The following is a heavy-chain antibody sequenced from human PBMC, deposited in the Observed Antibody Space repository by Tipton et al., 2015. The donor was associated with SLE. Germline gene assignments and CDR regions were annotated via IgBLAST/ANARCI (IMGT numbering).Heavy chain of an antibody. CDR2: IYYTANT. Sequence: TLSLTCTVSGGSISGSVYYWGWIRQPPGKGLEWIGTIYYTANTYYNPSLKSRVTISVDTSKNQFSLNLNSVTAADAAVYYCARQPFATRSGFDVWGQGTMVTVSS. CDR3: ARQPFATRSGFDV. D-gene: IGHD6-25*01. V-gene: IGHV4-39*01. J-gene: IGHJ3*01. CDR1: GGSISGSVYY.